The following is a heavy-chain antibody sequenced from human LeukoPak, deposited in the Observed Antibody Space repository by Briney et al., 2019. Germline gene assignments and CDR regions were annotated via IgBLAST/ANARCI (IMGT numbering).Heavy chain of an antibody. Sequence: ASVKVSCKASGYTFTSYYMHWVRQAPGQGLEWMGISNPNSGSTSYAQNFQRRVSVTRDTSTSTVYMDLSSLRSEDTAVYFCARGGMGIQLWPFDFWGQGTLVTVSS. CDR3: ARGGMGIQLWPFDF. V-gene: IGHV1-46*01. CDR1: GYTFTSYY. D-gene: IGHD5-18*01. J-gene: IGHJ4*02. CDR2: SNPNSGST.